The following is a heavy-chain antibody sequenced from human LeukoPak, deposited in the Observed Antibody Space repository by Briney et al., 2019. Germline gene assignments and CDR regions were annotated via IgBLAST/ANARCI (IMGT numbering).Heavy chain of an antibody. CDR2: ITASGRST. CDR1: GFSLSDYQ. D-gene: IGHD3-16*01. CDR3: TRERRGSYYAFES. Sequence: GGSLRLSCAASGFSLSDYQMSWLRHAPGKGLEWISYITASGRSTNYADSVKGRFTISRDNAKNSVVLQMNSLRAEDTAVYYCTRERRGSYYAFESWGQGTLVSVSS. V-gene: IGHV3-11*01. J-gene: IGHJ4*02.